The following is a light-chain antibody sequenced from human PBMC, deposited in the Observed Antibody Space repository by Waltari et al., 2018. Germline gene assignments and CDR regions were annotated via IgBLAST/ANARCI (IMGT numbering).Light chain of an antibody. CDR2: EVS. J-gene: IGKJ5*01. Sequence: DIVMTQTPLSLSVTPGQPASISCKSSQSLLHTNGKTYLYWFLQKPGQPPQPLIYEVSNPFSGVADRFRGSESGAGFKLKNRRVEAEDVGVYYCMQSMQAPITFGQGTRLEI. CDR1: QSLLHTNGKTY. CDR3: MQSMQAPIT. V-gene: IGKV2D-29*01.